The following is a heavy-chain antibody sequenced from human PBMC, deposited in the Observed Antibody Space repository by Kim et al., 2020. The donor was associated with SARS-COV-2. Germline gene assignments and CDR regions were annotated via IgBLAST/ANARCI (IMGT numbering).Heavy chain of an antibody. V-gene: IGHV4-34*01. Sequence: RVTISVDTSKNQFSLKLSSVTAADTAVYYCARGRGSIAAAGTPPAYFDYWGQGTLVTVSS. CDR3: ARGRGSIAAAGTPPAYFDY. D-gene: IGHD6-13*01. J-gene: IGHJ4*02.